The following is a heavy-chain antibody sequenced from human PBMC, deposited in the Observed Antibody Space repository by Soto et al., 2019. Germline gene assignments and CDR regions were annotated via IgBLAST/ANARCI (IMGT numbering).Heavy chain of an antibody. CDR2: ISFNGKNT. V-gene: IGHV3-33*05. Sequence: QVQLVESGGGVVQPGKSLRLSCAASGFTFSAYGMHWVRQAPGKGLEWVTFISFNGKNTDYADSVKGRFTVSRDNSRNTLYLQMNSLRAEDTAVYYCEDIGGYDSVGGAYWGQGALVTVSS. D-gene: IGHD3-16*01. CDR3: EDIGGYDSVGGAY. J-gene: IGHJ4*02. CDR1: GFTFSAYG.